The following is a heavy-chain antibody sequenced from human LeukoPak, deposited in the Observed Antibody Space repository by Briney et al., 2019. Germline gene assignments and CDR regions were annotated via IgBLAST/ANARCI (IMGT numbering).Heavy chain of an antibody. CDR2: IYSGGST. CDR3: ARAYYYDSSGYTHDAFDI. J-gene: IGHJ3*02. Sequence: GGSLRLSCAASGFTVSSNYMSWVRQAPGKGLEWVSVIYSGGSTYYADSVKGRFTISRDNSKNTLYLQMNSLRAEDTAVYYCARAYYYDSSGYTHDAFDIWGQGTMVTVSS. V-gene: IGHV3-53*01. D-gene: IGHD3-22*01. CDR1: GFTVSSNY.